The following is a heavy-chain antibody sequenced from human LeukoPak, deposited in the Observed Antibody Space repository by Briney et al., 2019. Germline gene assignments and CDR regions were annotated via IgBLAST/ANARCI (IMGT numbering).Heavy chain of an antibody. CDR3: ARDSPWTDLTGPSFDS. V-gene: IGHV1-46*01. Sequence: VASVKVSCKASGYTFTSYYMHWVRQAPGQGLEWMGIINPSGGSTSYAQKFQGRVTMTRDTSTSTVYMELSSLRSEDTAVYYCARDSPWTDLTGPSFDSWGQGTLVTVSS. CDR1: GYTFTSYY. CDR2: INPSGGST. J-gene: IGHJ4*02. D-gene: IGHD3-9*01.